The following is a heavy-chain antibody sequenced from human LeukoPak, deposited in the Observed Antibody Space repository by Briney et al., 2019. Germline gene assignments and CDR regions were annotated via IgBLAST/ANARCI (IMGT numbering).Heavy chain of an antibody. J-gene: IGHJ3*01. CDR1: GDSVSSNSS. D-gene: IGHD5-18*01. V-gene: IGHV6-1*01. CDR3: ARGGQGDGYSADEAFDL. CDR2: TYYRSKWYN. Sequence: SQTLSLTCAISGDSVSSNSSWNWIRQSPSRGLEWLGRTYYRSKWYNDYVVSVKSRININPDTSKNQFSLQLNSVIPEDTAVYYCARGGQGDGYSADEAFDLWGQGTMVTVSS.